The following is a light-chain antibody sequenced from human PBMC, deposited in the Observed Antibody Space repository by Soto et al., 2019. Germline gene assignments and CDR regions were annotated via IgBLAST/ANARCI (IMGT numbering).Light chain of an antibody. V-gene: IGLV4-69*01. CDR2: LSSDGSH. J-gene: IGLJ2*01. CDR1: SGHSSYA. Sequence: QPVRTQSPSASASLGASVKLTCTLSSGHSSYAIAWHQQQPEKGPRYLIKLSSDGSHSKGDGIPDRFSGSSSGAERYLTISSLQSEDEADYYCQTWDTGARVVFGGGTQLTVL. CDR3: QTWDTGARVV.